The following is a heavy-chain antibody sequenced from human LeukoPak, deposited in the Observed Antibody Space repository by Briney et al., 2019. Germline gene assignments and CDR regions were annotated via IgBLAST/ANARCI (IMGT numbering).Heavy chain of an antibody. J-gene: IGHJ3*02. CDR3: ARDWIDDAFDI. V-gene: IGHV3-21*01. CDR1: GFTFSSYS. Sequence: GGSLRLSCAASGFTFSSYSTNWVRQAPGKGLEWVSSISSSSSYIYYADSVKGRFTISRDNAKNSLYLQMNSLRAEDTAVYYCARDWIDDAFDIWGQGTMVTVSS. D-gene: IGHD2-2*03. CDR2: ISSSSSYI.